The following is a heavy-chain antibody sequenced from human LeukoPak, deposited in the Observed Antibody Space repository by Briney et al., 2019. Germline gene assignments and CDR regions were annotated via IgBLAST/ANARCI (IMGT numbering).Heavy chain of an antibody. CDR2: IIPIFGTA. CDR1: GGTFSSYA. D-gene: IGHD2-15*01. Sequence: SVKVSCKASGGTFSSYAISWVRQAPGQGLEWMGGIIPIFGTANYAQKFQGRVTITADESTSTAYMELSSLRSEGTVVYYCAIQGSVTCSGGSCPLEYYYGMDVWGKETTVTVSS. J-gene: IGHJ6*04. CDR3: AIQGSVTCSGGSCPLEYYYGMDV. V-gene: IGHV1-69*01.